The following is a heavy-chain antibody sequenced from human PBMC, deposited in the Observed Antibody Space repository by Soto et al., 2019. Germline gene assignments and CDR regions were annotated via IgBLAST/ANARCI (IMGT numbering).Heavy chain of an antibody. Sequence: ASVKVSCKASGYSFTDYHIHWVRQAPGQGLEWLGRINPKSGGTSTAQKVQGWVTMTRDRSISTVYMELTRLRSDDTAVYCGAWGHSTDCSNGVCSFFYNHEMDVWGQGTTVTVSS. CDR1: GYSFTDYH. CDR2: INPKSGGT. D-gene: IGHD2-8*01. CDR3: AWGHSTDCSNGVCSFFYNHEMDV. J-gene: IGHJ6*02. V-gene: IGHV1-2*04.